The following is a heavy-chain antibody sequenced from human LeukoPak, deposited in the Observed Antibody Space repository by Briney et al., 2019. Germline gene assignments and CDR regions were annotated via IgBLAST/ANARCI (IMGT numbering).Heavy chain of an antibody. D-gene: IGHD3-3*01. Sequence: SETLSLTCAVYGGSFSGYYWSWIRQPPGKGLEWIGEINHSGSTNYNPSLKSRVTISVDTSKNQFSLKLSSVTAADTAVYYCARGSSTNYDFWSGYYSGGWFDPWGQGTLVTVSS. CDR2: INHSGST. J-gene: IGHJ5*02. CDR3: ARGSSTNYDFWSGYYSGGWFDP. CDR1: GGSFSGYY. V-gene: IGHV4-34*01.